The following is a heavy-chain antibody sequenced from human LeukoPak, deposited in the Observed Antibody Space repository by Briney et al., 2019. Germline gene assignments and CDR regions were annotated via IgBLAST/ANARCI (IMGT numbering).Heavy chain of an antibody. CDR3: ARGNTVTKNWFDP. CDR1: GGSFSGYY. J-gene: IGHJ5*02. CDR2: INHSGST. V-gene: IGHV4-34*01. Sequence: PSETLSLTCAVYGGSFSGYYWSWIRQPPGKGLEWIGEINHSGSTNYNPSLKSRVTISVDTSKNQFSQKLSSVTAADTAVYYCARGNTVTKNWFDPWGQGTLVTVSS. D-gene: IGHD4-11*01.